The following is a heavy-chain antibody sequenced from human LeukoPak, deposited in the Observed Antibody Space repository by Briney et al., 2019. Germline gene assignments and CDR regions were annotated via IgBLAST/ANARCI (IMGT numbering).Heavy chain of an antibody. V-gene: IGHV4-59*01. Sequence: SETLSLTCTVSGGSISNYLWSWIRQPPGKGLEWIGYIYYSGSTNYNPSLKSRVTISVDTSKNQFSLKLSSVTAADTAVYYCAGGSGYYYYGMDVWGQGTTVTVSS. CDR2: IYYSGST. J-gene: IGHJ6*02. CDR1: GGSISNYL. CDR3: AGGSGYYYYGMDV.